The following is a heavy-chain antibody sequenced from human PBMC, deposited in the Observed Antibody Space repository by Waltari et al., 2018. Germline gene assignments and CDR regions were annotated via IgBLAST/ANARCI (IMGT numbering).Heavy chain of an antibody. CDR1: GFTFSNYA. D-gene: IGHD5-18*01. V-gene: IGHV3-23*04. Sequence: EVQLVESGGGLVQPGGSLRLSCAASGFTFSNYAMNWVRQAPGKGLACVSSISGSDDSYYADSVRGRFTISRDNSKTPLFLQMNSLRAEDTAVYYCASRYGWPSNDYWGQGTLVTVSS. CDR2: ISGSDDS. CDR3: ASRYGWPSNDY. J-gene: IGHJ4*02.